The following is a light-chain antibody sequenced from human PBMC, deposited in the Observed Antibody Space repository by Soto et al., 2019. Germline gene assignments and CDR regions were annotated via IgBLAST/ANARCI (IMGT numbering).Light chain of an antibody. Sequence: QSALTQPASVSGSPGQSVTISCTGTSSDVGGYNYVSWYQQHPGKAPKVMIYEVTYRPSGVSNRFSGSKSGNTASLTISGLQAEDEAEYYCSSYTGSGTLYVFGTGTKVTVL. CDR2: EVT. J-gene: IGLJ1*01. CDR3: SSYTGSGTLYV. V-gene: IGLV2-14*01. CDR1: SSDVGGYNY.